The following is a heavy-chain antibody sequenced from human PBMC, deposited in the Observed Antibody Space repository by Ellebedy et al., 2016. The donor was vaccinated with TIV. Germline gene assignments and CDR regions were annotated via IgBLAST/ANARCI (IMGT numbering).Heavy chain of an antibody. CDR3: ATDGSYGDYRSPTHAFVM. Sequence: GGSLRLSCAAPGFTFNSYWMTWVRQAPGKGLEWVANINQDGSDTYYVDSLRGRFTISRDNAKNSLYLLMNSLRGEDTAVYYCATDGSYGDYRSPTHAFVMWGQGTLVTVSS. D-gene: IGHD4-17*01. CDR2: INQDGSDT. CDR1: GFTFNSYW. V-gene: IGHV3-7*01. J-gene: IGHJ3*02.